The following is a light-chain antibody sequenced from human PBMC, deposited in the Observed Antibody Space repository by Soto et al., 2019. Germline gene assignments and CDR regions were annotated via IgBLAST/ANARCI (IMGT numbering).Light chain of an antibody. V-gene: IGLV1-40*01. CDR3: QSYDSSLSGSVV. CDR1: SSNIGAGYD. CDR2: GNS. Sequence: QSVLTQPTSVSGAPGQRVTISCTGSSSNIGAGYDVHWYQQLPGTAPKLLIYGNSNRPSGVPDRFSGSKSGTSASLAITGLQAEDEADYYCQSYDSSLSGSVVFGGGTKVTVL. J-gene: IGLJ2*01.